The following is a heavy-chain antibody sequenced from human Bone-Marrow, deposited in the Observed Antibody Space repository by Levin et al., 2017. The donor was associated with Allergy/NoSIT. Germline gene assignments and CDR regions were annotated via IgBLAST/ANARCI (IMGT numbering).Heavy chain of an antibody. Sequence: PGGSLRLSCTASGFTFGDYAMSWFRQAPGKGLEWVGFIRSKAYGGTTEYAASVKGRFTISRDDSKSIAYLQMNSLKTEDTAVYYCTRKSHAPPDYDILTGYSWRWFDPWGQGTLVTVSS. D-gene: IGHD3-9*01. CDR1: GFTFGDYA. CDR3: TRKSHAPPDYDILTGYSWRWFDP. V-gene: IGHV3-49*03. J-gene: IGHJ5*02. CDR2: IRSKAYGGTT.